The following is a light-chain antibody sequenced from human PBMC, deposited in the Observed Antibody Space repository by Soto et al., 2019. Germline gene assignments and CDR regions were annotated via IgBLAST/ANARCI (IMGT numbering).Light chain of an antibody. CDR2: KVS. Sequence: DVVMTQSPLSLPVALGQPASISCRSSQSLVHSDGTTYLTWFQQRPGQSPRRLIYKVSNRDSGVPTRFSGSGSGTEFTLTISSLHPDDFATYYCQQYNILSTFGQGTKVDIK. J-gene: IGKJ1*01. CDR1: QSLVHSDGTTY. V-gene: IGKV2-30*02. CDR3: QQYNILST.